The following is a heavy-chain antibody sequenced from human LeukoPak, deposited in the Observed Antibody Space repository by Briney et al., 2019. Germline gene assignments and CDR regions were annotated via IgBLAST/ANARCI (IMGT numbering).Heavy chain of an antibody. Sequence: GGSLRLSCAASGFTFSSYAMSWVRQAPGKGLEWVSAISGSGGRTSYVDSVKGRFTISRDNSKNTRYLQMTSRGAGDTAVYYCAKRSFYYTAMVYYFDYWGQGTLVTVSS. CDR2: ISGSGGRT. V-gene: IGHV3-23*01. CDR3: AKRSFYYTAMVYYFDY. CDR1: GFTFSSYA. J-gene: IGHJ4*02. D-gene: IGHD5-18*01.